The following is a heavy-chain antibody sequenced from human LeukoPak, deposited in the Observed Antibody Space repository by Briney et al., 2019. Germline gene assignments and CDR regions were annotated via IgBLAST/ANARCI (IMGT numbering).Heavy chain of an antibody. CDR1: GASISSGDYH. J-gene: IGHJ3*02. D-gene: IGHD3-3*01. CDR3: AKVRYEALDAFDI. CDR2: IHDSGST. V-gene: IGHV4-30-4*01. Sequence: PSQTLSLTCTVSGASISSGDYHWNWIRQPPGKGLEWIGFIHDSGSTYYNPSLKSRVSISRDMSKNQLSLMLSSVTAADTAVYYCAKVRYEALDAFDIWGQGTMVTVSS.